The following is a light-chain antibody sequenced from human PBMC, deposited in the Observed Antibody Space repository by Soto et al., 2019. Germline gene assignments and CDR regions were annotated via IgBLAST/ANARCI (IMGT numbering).Light chain of an antibody. CDR1: QSISGW. V-gene: IGKV1-5*03. Sequence: DIPVTQSPSTLSASVGDRVTITCRASQSISGWLAWYQQKPGKAPNLLIYKASTLESGVPSRFSGSGSGTEFTLTISGLQTDDFATYYCQQYNNYGSWTFGQGTKVEIK. CDR2: KAS. CDR3: QQYNNYGSWT. J-gene: IGKJ1*01.